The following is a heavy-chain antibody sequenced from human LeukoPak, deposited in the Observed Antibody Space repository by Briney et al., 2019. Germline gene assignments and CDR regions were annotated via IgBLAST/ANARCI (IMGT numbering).Heavy chain of an antibody. D-gene: IGHD6-6*01. J-gene: IGHJ6*03. CDR3: CGSSSYYYYKDV. CDR2: IGTAGDT. Sequence: GGSLRLSCAASGFTFSSYDMHWVRQATGKGLEWVSAIGTAGDTYYPGSVKGRFTISRENAKNSLYLQMNSLRAGDTAVYYCCGSSSYYYYKDVWGKGTTVTVSS. V-gene: IGHV3-13*01. CDR1: GFTFSSYD.